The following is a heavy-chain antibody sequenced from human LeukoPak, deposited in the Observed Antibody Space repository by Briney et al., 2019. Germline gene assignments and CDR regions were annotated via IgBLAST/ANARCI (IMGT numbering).Heavy chain of an antibody. Sequence: PGGSLRLSCAASGFTFDDYGMSWVRQAPGKGLEWVSGINWNGGSTGYADSVKGRFTISRDNAKNSLLLQVNSLRAEDTAVYYCARVYSSSWLNYYYYYYMDVWGKGTTVTISS. V-gene: IGHV3-20*04. D-gene: IGHD6-13*01. J-gene: IGHJ6*03. CDR2: INWNGGST. CDR3: ARVYSSSWLNYYYYYYMDV. CDR1: GFTFDDYG.